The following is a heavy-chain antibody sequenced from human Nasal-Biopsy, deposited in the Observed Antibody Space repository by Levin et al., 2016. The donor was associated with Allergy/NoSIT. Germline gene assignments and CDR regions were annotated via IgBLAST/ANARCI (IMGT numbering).Heavy chain of an antibody. Sequence: GESLKISCAASGFTFINTALHWVRQAPGKGLEWVAVISYVGTNIYYADSVRGRFTISRYTSKNALYLQMNSLRADDTGVYYCARAVSDYYYYMDVWGKGTTVTVSS. V-gene: IGHV3-30*04. D-gene: IGHD3-10*01. J-gene: IGHJ6*03. CDR2: ISYVGTNI. CDR3: ARAVSDYYYYMDV. CDR1: GFTFINTA.